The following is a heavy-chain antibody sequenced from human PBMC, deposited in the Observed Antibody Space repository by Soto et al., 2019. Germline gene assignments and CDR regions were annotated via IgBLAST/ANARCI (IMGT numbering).Heavy chain of an antibody. CDR2: INHSGST. CDR3: ARGARGYSSSRTFDY. J-gene: IGHJ4*02. D-gene: IGHD6-6*01. CDR1: GGSFSGYY. V-gene: IGHV4-34*01. Sequence: SETLSLTCAVYGGSFSGYYWSWIRQPPGKGLEWIGEINHSGSTNYNPSLKSRVTISVDTSKNQFSLKLSSVTAADTAVYYCARGARGYSSSRTFDYWGQGTLVTVSS.